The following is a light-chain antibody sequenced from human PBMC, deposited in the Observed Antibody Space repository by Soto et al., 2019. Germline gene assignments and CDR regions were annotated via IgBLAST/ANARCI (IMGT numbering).Light chain of an antibody. CDR3: CSYTSSSTYV. Sequence: QSALTQPPSVSGSPGQSVAISCTGTSSDVGSYNRVSWYQQPPGTAPKLMIYDVSDRPSGVPDRFSGSKSGNTASLIFSGLQAEDEADYYCCSYTSSSTYVFGTGTKVTVL. J-gene: IGLJ1*01. V-gene: IGLV2-18*02. CDR1: SSDVGSYNR. CDR2: DVS.